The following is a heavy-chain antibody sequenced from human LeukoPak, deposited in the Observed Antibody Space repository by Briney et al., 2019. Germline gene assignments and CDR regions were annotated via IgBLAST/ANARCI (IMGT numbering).Heavy chain of an antibody. CDR2: VYHSGST. V-gene: IGHV4-38-2*01. CDR3: ARHGNYYDTSQSDP. J-gene: IGHJ5*02. CDR1: GYSISSGYY. D-gene: IGHD3-22*01. Sequence: SETLSLTCAVSGYSISSGYYCGWIRQPPGKGLEWIGSVYHSGSTYYNPSLKSRVTISVDTSKNQFSLKLSSVTAADTAVYYCARHGNYYDTSQSDPWGQGTLVTVSS.